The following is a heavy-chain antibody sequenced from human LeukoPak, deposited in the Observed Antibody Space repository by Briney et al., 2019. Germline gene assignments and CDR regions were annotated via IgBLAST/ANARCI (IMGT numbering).Heavy chain of an antibody. CDR3: ARGNYDFWSGYFGPTPTQSDV. V-gene: IGHV4-61*02. Sequence: SETLSLTCTVSGGSISSSSYYWGWIRQPPGKGLEWIGRIYTSGSTNYNPSLKSRVTISVDTSKNQFSLKLSSVTAADTAVYYCARGNYDFWSGYFGPTPTQSDVWGKGTTVTVSS. CDR1: GGSISSSSYY. D-gene: IGHD3-3*01. CDR2: IYTSGST. J-gene: IGHJ6*04.